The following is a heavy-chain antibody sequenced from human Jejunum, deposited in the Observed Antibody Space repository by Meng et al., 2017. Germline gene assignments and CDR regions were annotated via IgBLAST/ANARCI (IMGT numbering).Heavy chain of an antibody. Sequence: GRSLRLSCVASGFTFRSYAMSWVRQAPGKGLEWVSTISGSSGDTYYADSMKGRFPISRDNSKNTLYLQLNSLTGDDTAVYYCAKYGDPSGYFDYWGQGTLVTVSS. V-gene: IGHV3-23*01. CDR3: AKYGDPSGYFDY. D-gene: IGHD4-17*01. J-gene: IGHJ4*02. CDR2: ISGSSGDT. CDR1: GFTFRSYA.